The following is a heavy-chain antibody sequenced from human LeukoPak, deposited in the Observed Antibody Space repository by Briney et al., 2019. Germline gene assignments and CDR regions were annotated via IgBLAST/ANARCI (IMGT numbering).Heavy chain of an antibody. D-gene: IGHD6-6*01. Sequence: GASVKVSCKASGYTFTGYYMHWVRQAPGQGLEWMGWINPNSGGTNYAQKFQGRVTMTRDTSISTAYMELSRLRSDDTAVYYCARGIAARPLLGAFDIWGQGTMVTVSS. CDR1: GYTFTGYY. CDR2: INPNSGGT. V-gene: IGHV1-2*02. CDR3: ARGIAARPLLGAFDI. J-gene: IGHJ3*02.